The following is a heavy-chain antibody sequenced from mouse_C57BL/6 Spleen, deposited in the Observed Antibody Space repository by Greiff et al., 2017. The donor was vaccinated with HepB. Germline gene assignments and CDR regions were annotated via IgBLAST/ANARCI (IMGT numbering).Heavy chain of an antibody. CDR3: ASYDGYYGYFDV. CDR1: GYSFTDYN. Sequence: QLQESGPELVKPGASVKISCKASGYSFTDYNMNWVKQSNGKSLEWIGVINPNDGTTSYNQKLKGKATLTVDQSSSTAYMTLNSLTSEDSAVYYCASYDGYYGYFDVWGTGTTVTVSS. V-gene: IGHV1-39*01. CDR2: INPNDGTT. D-gene: IGHD2-3*01. J-gene: IGHJ1*03.